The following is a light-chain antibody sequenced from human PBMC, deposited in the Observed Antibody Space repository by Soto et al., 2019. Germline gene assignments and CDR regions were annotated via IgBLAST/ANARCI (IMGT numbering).Light chain of an antibody. J-gene: IGKJ2*01. Sequence: EVVMTQSPATLSVSPGESVTLSCKASQTIYSNLAWYQQKPGQAPRLLLSGATTRAAGVPARFSGSGSGTEFTLTISSLQSEDFGVYYCQQYNNWPPVTFGQGTKLEIK. CDR3: QQYNNWPPVT. V-gene: IGKV3-15*01. CDR1: QTIYSN. CDR2: GAT.